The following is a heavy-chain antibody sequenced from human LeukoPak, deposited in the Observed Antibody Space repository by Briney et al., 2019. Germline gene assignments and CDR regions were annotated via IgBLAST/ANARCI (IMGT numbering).Heavy chain of an antibody. CDR3: ARGGFDSSGLRSVYFDY. V-gene: IGHV1-2*04. CDR1: GYTFTSYG. D-gene: IGHD3-22*01. J-gene: IGHJ4*02. CDR2: INPNSGGT. Sequence: ASVTVSCTASGYTFTSYGISWVRQAPGQGLEWMGWINPNSGGTNYAQKFQGWVTMTRDTSISTAYMELSRLRSDDTAVYYCARGGFDSSGLRSVYFDYWGQGTLVTVSS.